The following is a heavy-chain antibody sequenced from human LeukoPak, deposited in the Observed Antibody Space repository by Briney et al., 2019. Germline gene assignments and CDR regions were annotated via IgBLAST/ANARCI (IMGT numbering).Heavy chain of an antibody. V-gene: IGHV3-30*18. J-gene: IGHJ2*01. Sequence: PGMSLRLSCAASGVTLSPYGMHWVRQAPGKGLEWVAVISYEGGTQHYADSVKGRFIISRDNPRNTLYLQMNILRTEDTAVYYCAKDPRITMIVVVIRYFDLWGRGTLVTVSS. CDR1: GVTLSPYG. CDR3: AKDPRITMIVVVIRYFDL. D-gene: IGHD3-22*01. CDR2: ISYEGGTQ.